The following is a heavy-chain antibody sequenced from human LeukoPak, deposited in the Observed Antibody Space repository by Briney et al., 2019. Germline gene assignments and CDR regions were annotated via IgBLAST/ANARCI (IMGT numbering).Heavy chain of an antibody. J-gene: IGHJ4*02. V-gene: IGHV1-2*02. D-gene: IGHD6-13*01. CDR2: INPNSGGT. CDR3: ARANGAAAGLDY. Sequence: ASVKVSCKASGYTFTGYYMHWVRQAPGQGLEWMGWINPNSGGTNYAQKFQGRVTMTRDTSISTAYMVLSRLRSDDTAVYYCARANGAAAGLDYWGQGTLVTVSS. CDR1: GYTFTGYY.